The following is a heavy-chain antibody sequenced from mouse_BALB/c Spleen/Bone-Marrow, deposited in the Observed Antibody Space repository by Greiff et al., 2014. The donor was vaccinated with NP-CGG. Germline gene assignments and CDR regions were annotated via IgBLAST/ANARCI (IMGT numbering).Heavy chain of an antibody. D-gene: IGHD2-4*01. Sequence: VKLVESGAELVKPGASVKLSCKASGYTFTTYWMHWVRLRPGQGFEWIGEINPSNGGTNYNEKFKRQATLTVDKSSSSAYMQLTSLTSEDSAVYYCTLEFGITTKDFYALAYWGQGTSVTVSS. CDR3: TLEFGITTKDFYALAY. V-gene: IGHV1S16*01. J-gene: IGHJ4*01. CDR2: INPSNGGT. CDR1: GYTFTTYW.